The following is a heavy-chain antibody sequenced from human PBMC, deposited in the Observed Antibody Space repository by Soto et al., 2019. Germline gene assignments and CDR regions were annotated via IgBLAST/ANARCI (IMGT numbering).Heavy chain of an antibody. Sequence: SVKVSCKASGGTFSGYAISWVRQAPGQGLEWMGGIIPIFGTANYAQKFQGRVTITADESTSTAYMELSSLRSEDTAVYYCARDKGDLTGPDYWGQGTLVTVSS. CDR3: ARDKGDLTGPDY. J-gene: IGHJ4*02. CDR1: GGTFSGYA. D-gene: IGHD3-9*01. V-gene: IGHV1-69*13. CDR2: IIPIFGTA.